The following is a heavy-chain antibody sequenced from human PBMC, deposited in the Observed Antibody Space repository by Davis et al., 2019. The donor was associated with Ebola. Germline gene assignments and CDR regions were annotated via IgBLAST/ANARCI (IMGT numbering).Heavy chain of an antibody. V-gene: IGHV3-30-3*01. J-gene: IGHJ4*02. CDR3: ARDSDDYSFDY. Sequence: PGGSLRLSCAASGFTFSTYVMYWVRQAPGKGLEWVAVISYDGSSKYYVDSVKGRFTISRDNSKNTLYLQMNSLRPEDTAVYYCARDSDDYSFDYWGQGTLVTVSS. CDR2: ISYDGSSK. D-gene: IGHD4-11*01. CDR1: GFTFSTYV.